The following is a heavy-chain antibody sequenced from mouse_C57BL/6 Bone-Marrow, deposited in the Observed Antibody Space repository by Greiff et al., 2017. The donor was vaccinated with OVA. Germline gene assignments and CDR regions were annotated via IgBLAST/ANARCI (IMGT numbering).Heavy chain of an antibody. CDR1: GFTFSSYA. D-gene: IGHD2-3*01. CDR2: ISSGGDYI. Sequence: EVKLMESGEGLVKPGGSLKLSCAASGFTFSSYAMSWVRQTPEKRLEWVAYISSGGDYIYYAATVEGRFTISRDNARNTLYLQMSSLKSEDTAMYYCTRDGYSAMDYWGQGTSVTVSS. V-gene: IGHV5-9-1*02. CDR3: TRDGYSAMDY. J-gene: IGHJ4*01.